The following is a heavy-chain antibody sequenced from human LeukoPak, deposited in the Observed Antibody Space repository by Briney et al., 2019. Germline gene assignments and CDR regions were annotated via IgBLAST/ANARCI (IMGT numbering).Heavy chain of an antibody. CDR2: IIPIFGTA. Sequence: SVKVSCKASGGTFSSYAISWVRQAPGQGLELMGGIIPIFGTANYAQKFQGRVTITTDESTSTAYMELSSLRSEDTAVYYCARDLDNGSYEAFDIWGQGTMVTVSS. CDR1: GGTFSSYA. D-gene: IGHD1-26*01. J-gene: IGHJ3*02. V-gene: IGHV1-69*05. CDR3: ARDLDNGSYEAFDI.